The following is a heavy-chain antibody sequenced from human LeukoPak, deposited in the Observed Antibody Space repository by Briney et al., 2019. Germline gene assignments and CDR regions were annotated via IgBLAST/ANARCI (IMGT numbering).Heavy chain of an antibody. J-gene: IGHJ3*02. V-gene: IGHV1-69*13. CDR1: AYTFTGYY. Sequence: SVKVSCKASAYTFTGYYMHWVRQAPGQGLEWMGGIIPIFGTANYAQKFQGRVTITADESTSTAYMELSSLRSEDTAVYYCARGMVTFDAFDIWGQGTMVTVSS. CDR2: IIPIFGTA. D-gene: IGHD2-21*02. CDR3: ARGMVTFDAFDI.